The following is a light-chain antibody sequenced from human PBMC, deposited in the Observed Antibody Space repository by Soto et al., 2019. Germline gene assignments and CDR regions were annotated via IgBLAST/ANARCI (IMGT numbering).Light chain of an antibody. J-gene: IGKJ4*01. CDR3: QQSFLAPLT. CDR2: TAS. CDR1: QNIKKY. V-gene: IGKV1-39*01. Sequence: DIQMTQSPSALSASVGDRVTITCRASQNIKKYLNWYRQKPGKAPDLLIYTASSLQVGFPSRFSGSGSGTDFSLTLTSRHPEDCATYFCQQSFLAPLTFGGGTKVDI.